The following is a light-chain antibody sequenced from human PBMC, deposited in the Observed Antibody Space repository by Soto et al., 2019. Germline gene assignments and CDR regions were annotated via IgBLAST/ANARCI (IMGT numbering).Light chain of an antibody. CDR3: SSYTSSSSLYV. J-gene: IGLJ1*01. CDR1: SSDVGGYNY. Sequence: QSVLTQPASVSGSPGQSITISCTGTSSDVGGYNYVSWYQQHPGKAPKLILYEVTDRPSGVSNRFSGSKSGNTASLNLSGLQADDEADDYCSSYTSSSSLYVFGTGTKLTVL. CDR2: EVT. V-gene: IGLV2-14*01.